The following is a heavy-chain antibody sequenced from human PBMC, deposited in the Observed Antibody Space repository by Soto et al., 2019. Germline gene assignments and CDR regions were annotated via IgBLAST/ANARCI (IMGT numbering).Heavy chain of an antibody. V-gene: IGHV3-23*01. D-gene: IGHD3-3*01. J-gene: IGHJ3*02. CDR2: ISGSLGSA. CDR3: AKDSRLPGFGLLIHAFDI. CDR1: GFTFNDYA. Sequence: EMQLLESGGDLGQPGGSLRLSCAVSGFTFNDYAMSWVRQAPEKGLEWVSTISGSLGSAYYAASVEGRFTISGDNSNNTLYLQMNSLRVEDTATYYCAKDSRLPGFGLLIHAFDIWGHGTMVTVSS.